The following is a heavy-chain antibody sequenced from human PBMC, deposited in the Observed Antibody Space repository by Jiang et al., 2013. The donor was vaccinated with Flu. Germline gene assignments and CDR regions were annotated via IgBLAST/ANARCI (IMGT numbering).Heavy chain of an antibody. D-gene: IGHD2-2*01. CDR2: VYHSGST. V-gene: IGHV4-38-2*01. CDR1: GYSISSGFQ. Sequence: LLKPSETLSLTCAVSGYSISSGFQWGWIRQPPGKGLEWIGTVYHSGSTYYNPSLKSRVTISVDTSKNQFSLELSSVTAADTAVYYCARVRTKSSWFDPWGLGTLVTVSS. J-gene: IGHJ5*02. CDR3: ARVRTKSSWFDP.